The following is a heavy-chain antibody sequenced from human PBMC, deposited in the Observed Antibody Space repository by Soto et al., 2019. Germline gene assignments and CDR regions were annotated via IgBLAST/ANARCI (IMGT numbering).Heavy chain of an antibody. V-gene: IGHV1-3*01. CDR3: ARAGYCSSTSCSDAFDI. Sequence: QVQLVQSGAEVKKPGASVKVSCKASGYTFTSYAMHWVRQAPGQRLEWMGWINAGNGNTKYSQKFQGRVTITRDTPASTAYMELSSLRSEDTAVYYCARAGYCSSTSCSDAFDIWGQGTMVTVSS. J-gene: IGHJ3*02. CDR2: INAGNGNT. CDR1: GYTFTSYA. D-gene: IGHD2-2*01.